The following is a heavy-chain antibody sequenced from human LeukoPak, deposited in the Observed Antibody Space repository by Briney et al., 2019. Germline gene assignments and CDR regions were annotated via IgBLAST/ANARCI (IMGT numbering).Heavy chain of an antibody. J-gene: IGHJ6*02. CDR2: INHSGST. Sequence: SETLSLTCAVYGGSFSGYYWSWIRQPPRKGLEWIGEINHSGSTNYNPSLKSRVTISVDTSKNQFSLKLSSVTAADTAVYYCARGRRGSSGWNENLYYYYYYGMDVWGQGTTVTVSS. V-gene: IGHV4-34*01. D-gene: IGHD6-19*01. CDR3: ARGRRGSSGWNENLYYYYYYGMDV. CDR1: GGSFSGYY.